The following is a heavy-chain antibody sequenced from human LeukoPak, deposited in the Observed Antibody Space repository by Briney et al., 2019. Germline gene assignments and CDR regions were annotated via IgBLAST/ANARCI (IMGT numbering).Heavy chain of an antibody. V-gene: IGHV3-23*01. D-gene: IGHD6-19*01. CDR1: GFTFSSYA. Sequence: GGSLRLSCAASGFTFSSYAMSWVRQAPGKGLEWVSAISGSGGSTYYADSVKGRFTISRDNSKNTLYLQMNSLRAEDTAVYYCAKDCLGSSGSAGWAFDIWGQGTMVTVSS. CDR2: ISGSGGST. CDR3: AKDCLGSSGSAGWAFDI. J-gene: IGHJ3*02.